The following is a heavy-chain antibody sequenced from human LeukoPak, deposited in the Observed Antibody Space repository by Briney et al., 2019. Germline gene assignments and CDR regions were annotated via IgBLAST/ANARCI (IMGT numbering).Heavy chain of an antibody. V-gene: IGHV3-53*01. Sequence: GGSLRLSCAASGFTVSSSYMSWVRQAPGKGLEWVSVIYSGGSTYYADSVKGRFTISRDNSKNTLYLQMNSLRAEDTAVYYCAKAPTGTRPHDAFDIWGQGTMVTVSS. CDR2: IYSGGST. D-gene: IGHD1-7*01. J-gene: IGHJ3*02. CDR3: AKAPTGTRPHDAFDI. CDR1: GFTVSSSY.